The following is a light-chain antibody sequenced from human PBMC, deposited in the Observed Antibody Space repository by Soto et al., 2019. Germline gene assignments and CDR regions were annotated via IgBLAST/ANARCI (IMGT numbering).Light chain of an antibody. V-gene: IGKV3-11*01. CDR3: QQRSNWPPVT. CDR2: DAS. CDR1: QSVSSY. Sequence: EIVLTQSPATLSLSPGERATLSCRASQSVSSYLAWYQQKPGQAPRLLIYDASNRATGIPARFSGSGSGPDCTLTISSLEPEDFAVYYCQQRSNWPPVTFGQGTRLEIK. J-gene: IGKJ5*01.